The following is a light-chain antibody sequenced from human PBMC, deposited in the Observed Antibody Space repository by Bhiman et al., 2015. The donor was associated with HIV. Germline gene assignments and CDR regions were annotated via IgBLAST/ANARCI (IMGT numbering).Light chain of an antibody. CDR3: QSYDSSLSAWV. J-gene: IGLJ3*02. CDR1: SSNIGDNY. V-gene: IGLV1-51*01. CDR2: DNS. Sequence: QSVLTQPPSLSAAPGQRVTVSCSGSSSNIGDNYVSWYQQLPGAAPRLLIYDNSIRPSAIPARFSGSKSGTSASLAITGLQAEEEVDYYCQSYDSSLSAWVFGGGTKLTVL.